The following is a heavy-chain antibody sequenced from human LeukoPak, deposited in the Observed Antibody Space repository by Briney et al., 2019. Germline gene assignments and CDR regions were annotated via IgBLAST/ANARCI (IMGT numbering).Heavy chain of an antibody. CDR3: ARGPAYYDILTGYYSRYYFDY. J-gene: IGHJ4*02. V-gene: IGHV4-34*01. D-gene: IGHD3-9*01. Sequence: SSETLSLTCAVYGGSFSGYYWSWIRRPPGKGLEWIGEINHSGSTNYNPSLKSRVTISVDTSKNQFSLKLSSVTAADTAVYYCARGPAYYDILTGYYSRYYFDYWGQGTLVTVSS. CDR2: INHSGST. CDR1: GGSFSGYY.